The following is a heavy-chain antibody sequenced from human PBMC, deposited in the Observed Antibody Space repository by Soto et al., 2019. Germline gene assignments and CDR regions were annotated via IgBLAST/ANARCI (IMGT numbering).Heavy chain of an antibody. V-gene: IGHV2-26*01. CDR1: GFSLSNARMG. Sequence: SGPTLVNPTETLTLTCTVSGFSLSNARMGVSWIRQPPGKALEWLAHIFSNDEKSYSTSLKSRLTISKDTSKSQVVLTMTNMDPVDTATYYCARIPTLTPYYGMDVWGQGTTVTAP. D-gene: IGHD7-27*01. CDR3: ARIPTLTPYYGMDV. J-gene: IGHJ6*02. CDR2: IFSNDEK.